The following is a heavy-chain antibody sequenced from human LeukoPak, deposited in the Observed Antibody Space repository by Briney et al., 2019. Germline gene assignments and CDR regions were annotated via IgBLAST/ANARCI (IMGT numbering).Heavy chain of an antibody. D-gene: IGHD3-3*01. J-gene: IGHJ4*02. V-gene: IGHV1-69*13. Sequence: SVKVSCKASGGTFSSYAISWVRQAPGQGLEWMGGIIPIFGTANYAQKFQGRVTITADESTSTAYMELRSLRSDDTTVYYCARTGYYDFWSGSFDYWGQGTLATVSS. CDR3: ARTGYYDFWSGSFDY. CDR1: GGTFSSYA. CDR2: IIPIFGTA.